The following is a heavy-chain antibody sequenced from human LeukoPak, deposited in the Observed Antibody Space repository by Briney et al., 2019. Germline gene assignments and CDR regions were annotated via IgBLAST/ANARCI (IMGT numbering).Heavy chain of an antibody. CDR2: IYYSGST. CDR3: ARREGYCSGGSCYHAFDI. V-gene: IGHV4-59*08. D-gene: IGHD2-15*01. CDR1: GGSISSYY. J-gene: IGHJ3*02. Sequence: SETLSLTCTVSGGSISSYYWSWLRQPPGKGLEWLGYIYYSGSTNYNPSLKSRVTISVDTSKNQFSLKLSSVTAADTAVYYCARREGYCSGGSCYHAFDIWGQGTMVTVSS.